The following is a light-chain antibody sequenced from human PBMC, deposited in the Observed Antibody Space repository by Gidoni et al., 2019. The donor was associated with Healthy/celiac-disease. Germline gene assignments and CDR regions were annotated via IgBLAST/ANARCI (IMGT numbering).Light chain of an antibody. CDR3: QQYNSDFTWT. V-gene: IGKV1-5*03. CDR2: KAS. CDR1: QSISSW. J-gene: IGKJ1*01. Sequence: DIQMTQSPSTLSASVGDRVTITCRASQSISSWLAWYQQKPGKAPKLLIYKASSLESGVPSRFSGSGSGTECTLTISSLQPDDFATYDCQQYNSDFTWTFGQGTKVESK.